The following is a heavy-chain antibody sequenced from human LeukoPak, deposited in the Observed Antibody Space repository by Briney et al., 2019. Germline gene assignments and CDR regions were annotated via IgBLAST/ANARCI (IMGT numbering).Heavy chain of an antibody. CDR3: ARLASGSYGPLTPFDY. D-gene: IGHD1-26*01. Sequence: SETLSLTCTVSGGSISSYYWSWIRQPPGKGLEWVGDIYYSGSTNYNPSLKSRVTISVDTSKNQFSLRPSSVTAADTAVYYSARLASGSYGPLTPFDYWGRGTLVTVSS. J-gene: IGHJ4*02. V-gene: IGHV4-59*08. CDR2: IYYSGST. CDR1: GGSISSYY.